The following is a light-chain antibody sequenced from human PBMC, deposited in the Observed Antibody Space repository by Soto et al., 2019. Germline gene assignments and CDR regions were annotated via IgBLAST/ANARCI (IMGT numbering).Light chain of an antibody. CDR2: RDT. Sequence: QPVLTQPPSVSGAPGQRVIISCTGTSSNIGAGYNVHWYKQLPGTAPKLLIYRDTTRPSGVPDRFSGSKSGTSASLAITGLQAEDEADYYCHCYDSMLSGSVFGGGTKLTVL. V-gene: IGLV1-40*01. CDR1: SSNIGAGYN. J-gene: IGLJ3*02. CDR3: HCYDSMLSGSV.